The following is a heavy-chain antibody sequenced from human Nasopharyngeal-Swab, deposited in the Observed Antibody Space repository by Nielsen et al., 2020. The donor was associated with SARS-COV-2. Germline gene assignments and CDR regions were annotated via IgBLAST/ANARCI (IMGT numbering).Heavy chain of an antibody. CDR2: ITSSSSTR. CDR1: GFAFSDYS. J-gene: IGHJ4*02. Sequence: GGSLRLSRAASGFAFSDYSMDWVRQAPGKGLEWVSYITSSSSTRYYADSVKGRFTVSRDNAKNSLYLQMSSLRDEDTAVYYCVREFEATGATYLDYWGLGTLVTVSS. D-gene: IGHD1-26*01. CDR3: VREFEATGATYLDY. V-gene: IGHV3-48*02.